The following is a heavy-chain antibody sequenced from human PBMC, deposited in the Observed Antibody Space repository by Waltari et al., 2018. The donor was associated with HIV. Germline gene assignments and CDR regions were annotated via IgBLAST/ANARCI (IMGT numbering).Heavy chain of an antibody. CDR2: IYHSGST. D-gene: IGHD6-19*01. CDR3: ASVGKQWLVGDYFDY. J-gene: IGHJ4*02. CDR1: GYSISSGYY. Sequence: QVQLQESGPGLVKPSETLSLTCTVSGYSISSGYYWGWIRQPPGKELEWIGSIYHSGSTYYNPSLKSRVTISVDTSKNQFSLKLSSVTAADTAVYYCASVGKQWLVGDYFDYWGQGTLVTVSS. V-gene: IGHV4-38-2*02.